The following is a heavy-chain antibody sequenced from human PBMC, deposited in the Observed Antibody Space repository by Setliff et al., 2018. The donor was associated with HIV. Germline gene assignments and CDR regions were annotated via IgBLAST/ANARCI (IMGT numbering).Heavy chain of an antibody. CDR2: IHYSGSS. CDR1: GGSITGHY. D-gene: IGHD5-12*01. CDR3: ARESRSMHVAH. V-gene: IGHV4-59*11. Sequence: PSETLSLTCTVSGGSITGHYWSWIRQPPGKGLEWIGYIHYSGSSNYNPSLKSRVSISLDTSKKQVSLKLNSVTAADTAVYYCARESRSMHVAHWGQGTLVTVSS. J-gene: IGHJ4*02.